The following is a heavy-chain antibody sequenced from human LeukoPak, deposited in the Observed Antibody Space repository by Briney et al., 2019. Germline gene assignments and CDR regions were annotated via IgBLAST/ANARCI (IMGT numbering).Heavy chain of an antibody. Sequence: ASVKVSCKASGYTFTGYYMHWVRQAPGQGLEWMGWISAYNGNTNYAQKLQGRVTMTTDTSTSTAYVELRSLRSDDTAVYYCARVPDAFDIWGQGTMVTVSS. J-gene: IGHJ3*02. CDR3: ARVPDAFDI. CDR1: GYTFTGYY. CDR2: ISAYNGNT. V-gene: IGHV1-18*04.